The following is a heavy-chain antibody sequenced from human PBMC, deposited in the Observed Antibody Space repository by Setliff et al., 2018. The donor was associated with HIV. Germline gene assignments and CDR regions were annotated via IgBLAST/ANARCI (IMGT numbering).Heavy chain of an antibody. CDR3: VTGEGLRF. Sequence: ASVKVSCKASKYTFTDYYMHWVQQAPGKGLEWMGRVDPEDDKTIYAEKFQGRVTMTTATSSDTAYLYLSSLGSEDTAVYYCVTGEGLRFWGQGTLVTVLL. CDR1: KYTFTDYY. CDR2: VDPEDDKT. D-gene: IGHD2-15*01. V-gene: IGHV1-69-2*01. J-gene: IGHJ4*02.